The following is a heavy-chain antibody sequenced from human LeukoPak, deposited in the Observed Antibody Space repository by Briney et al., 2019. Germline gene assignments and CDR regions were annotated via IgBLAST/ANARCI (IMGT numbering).Heavy chain of an antibody. CDR2: IGHSGGT. Sequence: SETLSLTCAVYGSSFHNYYWTWIRQPPGKRLEWIGEIGHSGGTNYNPSLNSRVTISLDTSKNQFSLKLTSVTAADTAIYYCARSGTYQHSSAYDYWGQGNLVTVSS. J-gene: IGHJ4*01. V-gene: IGHV4-34*01. CDR1: GSSFHNYY. D-gene: IGHD3-10*01. CDR3: ARSGTYQHSSAYDY.